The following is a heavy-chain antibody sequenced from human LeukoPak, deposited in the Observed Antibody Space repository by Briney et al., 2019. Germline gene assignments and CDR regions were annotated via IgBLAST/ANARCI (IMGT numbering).Heavy chain of an antibody. CDR3: ASISGPENYYYYMDV. D-gene: IGHD6-19*01. CDR1: GGSISRSNW. Sequence: SGTLSLTCAVSGGSISRSNWWSWVRQSPGKGLEWIGEIYHSGSTNCNPSLKSRVTISVDKSKNQFSLKLSSVTAADTAVYYCASISGPENYYYYMDVWGKGTTVTVSS. J-gene: IGHJ6*03. CDR2: IYHSGST. V-gene: IGHV4-4*02.